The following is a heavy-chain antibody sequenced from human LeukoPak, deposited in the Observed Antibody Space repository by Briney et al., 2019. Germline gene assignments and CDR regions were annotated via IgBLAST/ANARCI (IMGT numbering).Heavy chain of an antibody. CDR2: IKQDGSEK. CDR1: GFTFSSYW. Sequence: GGSLGLSCAASGFTFSSYWMSWVRQAPGKGLEWVANIKQDGSEKYYVDSVKGRFTISRDNAKNSLYLQMNSLRAEDTAVYYCARDRRTWQLVLFDYWGQGTLVTVSS. J-gene: IGHJ4*02. D-gene: IGHD6-6*01. CDR3: ARDRRTWQLVLFDY. V-gene: IGHV3-7*01.